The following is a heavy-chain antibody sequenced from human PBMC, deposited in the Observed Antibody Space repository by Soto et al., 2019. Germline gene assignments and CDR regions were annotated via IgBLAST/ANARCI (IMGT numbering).Heavy chain of an antibody. CDR2: ITGSGDST. Sequence: PGGSLRLSCAASGFTFSSYAMAWVRQAPGKGLEWVSAITGSGDSTYYADSVKGRFTISRDNSRNTLYLQMNSLRAEDTAVYYCAKVSRIAVAGTQDKWGQGTLVTVSS. V-gene: IGHV3-23*01. J-gene: IGHJ4*02. CDR3: AKVSRIAVAGTQDK. D-gene: IGHD6-19*01. CDR1: GFTFSSYA.